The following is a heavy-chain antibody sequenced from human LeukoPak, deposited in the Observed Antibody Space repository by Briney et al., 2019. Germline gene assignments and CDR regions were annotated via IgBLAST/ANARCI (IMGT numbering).Heavy chain of an antibody. Sequence: ASVKVSCKASGGTFSSYAISWVRQAPGQGLEWMGGIIPIFGTANYAQKFQGRVTITADESTSTAYMELSSLRSEDTAVYYCARGIAVAGPFDYWGQGTLVTVSS. CDR2: IIPIFGTA. V-gene: IGHV1-69*13. CDR3: ARGIAVAGPFDY. D-gene: IGHD6-19*01. CDR1: GGTFSSYA. J-gene: IGHJ4*02.